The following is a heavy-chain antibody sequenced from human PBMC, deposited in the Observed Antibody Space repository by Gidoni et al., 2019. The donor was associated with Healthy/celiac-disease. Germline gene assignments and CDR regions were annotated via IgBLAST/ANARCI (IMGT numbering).Heavy chain of an antibody. Sequence: EVQLLETGGGLVPPGGSLSLSCAASGLTFSSYAMSWVRQAPGKGLEGVSAISGSGGSTYYADSVKGRFTISRDNSKNTLYLQMNSLRAEDTAVYYCAKTAIQLVQGYYFDYWGQGTLVTVSS. D-gene: IGHD6-13*01. V-gene: IGHV3-23*01. CDR3: AKTAIQLVQGYYFDY. J-gene: IGHJ4*02. CDR2: ISGSGGST. CDR1: GLTFSSYA.